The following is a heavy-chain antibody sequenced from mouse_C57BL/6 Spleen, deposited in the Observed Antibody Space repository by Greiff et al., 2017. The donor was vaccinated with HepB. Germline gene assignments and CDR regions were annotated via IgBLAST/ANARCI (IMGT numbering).Heavy chain of an antibody. J-gene: IGHJ4*01. Sequence: QVQLKESGAELVRPGASVKLSCKASGYTFTDYYINWVKQRPGQGLVWIARIYPGSGNTYYNEKFKGKATLTAEKSSSTAYMLLSSLTSEDSAVYFCARKVYDSYAMDYWGQGTSVTVSS. CDR1: GYTFTDYY. V-gene: IGHV1-76*01. D-gene: IGHD2-3*01. CDR2: IYPGSGNT. CDR3: ARKVYDSYAMDY.